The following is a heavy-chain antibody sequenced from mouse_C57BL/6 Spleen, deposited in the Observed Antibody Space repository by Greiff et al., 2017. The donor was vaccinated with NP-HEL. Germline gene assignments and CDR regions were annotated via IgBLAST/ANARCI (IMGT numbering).Heavy chain of an antibody. V-gene: IGHV14-4*01. CDR2: IDPENGDT. Sequence: VQLKQSGAELVRPGASVKLSCTASGFNIKDDYMHWVKQRPEQGLEWIGWIDPENGDTEYASKFQGKATITADTSSNPAYLQLSSLTSEDTAVDYCTSYPAGFAYWGKGTLVTASA. CDR1: GFNIKDDY. D-gene: IGHD2-10*01. CDR3: TSYPAGFAY. J-gene: IGHJ3*01.